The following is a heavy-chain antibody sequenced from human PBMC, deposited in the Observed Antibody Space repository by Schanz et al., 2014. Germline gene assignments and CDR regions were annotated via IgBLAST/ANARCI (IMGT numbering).Heavy chain of an antibody. Sequence: EVQLVESGGGLVKPGGSLRLSCTASGFSFDSYNMNWVRQSPGKGLEWVAFLSFDSRHIYYADSVKARFTISRDNAKSSLPLQMNTLRADDTAVYYCARDGVAATTDFEYWGQGALVTVSS. V-gene: IGHV3-21*06. CDR2: LSFDSRHI. CDR3: ARDGVAATTDFEY. J-gene: IGHJ4*02. CDR1: GFSFDSYN. D-gene: IGHD1-1*01.